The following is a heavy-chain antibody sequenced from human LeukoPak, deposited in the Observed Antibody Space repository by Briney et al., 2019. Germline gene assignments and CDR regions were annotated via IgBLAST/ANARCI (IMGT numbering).Heavy chain of an antibody. V-gene: IGHV4-34*01. D-gene: IGHD3-3*01. CDR1: GGSFSGYY. CDR3: ARGRSGYDFWSGYYNWFDP. Sequence: SETLSLTXAVYGGSFSGYYWSWIRQPPGKGLEWIGEINHSGSTNYNPSLKSRVTISVDTSKNQFSLKLSSVTAADTAVYYCARGRSGYDFWSGYYNWFDPWGQGTLVTVSS. J-gene: IGHJ5*02. CDR2: INHSGST.